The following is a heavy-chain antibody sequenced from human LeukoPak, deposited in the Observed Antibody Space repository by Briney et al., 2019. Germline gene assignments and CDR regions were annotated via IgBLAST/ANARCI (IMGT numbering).Heavy chain of an antibody. V-gene: IGHV3-15*01. CDR2: IKSKTDGGTT. CDR1: GFTFSNAW. J-gene: IGHJ5*02. CDR3: TTHRLGYCSGGSCYTRYWFDP. D-gene: IGHD2-15*01. Sequence: PGGSLRLSCAASGFTFSNAWMSWVRQAPGKGLEWVGRIKSKTDGGTTDYAAPVKGRFTISRDDSKNTLYLQMNSLKTEDTAVYYCTTHRLGYCSGGSCYTRYWFDPWGQGILVTVSS.